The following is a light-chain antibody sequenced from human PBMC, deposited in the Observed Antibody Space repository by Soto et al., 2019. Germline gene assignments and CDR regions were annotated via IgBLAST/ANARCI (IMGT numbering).Light chain of an antibody. CDR3: CSYAGSYTLV. CDR1: SSDVGAYGY. CDR2: DVS. V-gene: IGLV2-11*01. J-gene: IGLJ2*01. Sequence: QSALTQPRSVSGSPGQSVTISCTGTSSDVGAYGYVSWYQQYPGIAPKLMIYDVSKRPSGVLDRFSGSKSGNTASLTISGLQAEDEADYYCCSYAGSYTLVFGGGTKLTVL.